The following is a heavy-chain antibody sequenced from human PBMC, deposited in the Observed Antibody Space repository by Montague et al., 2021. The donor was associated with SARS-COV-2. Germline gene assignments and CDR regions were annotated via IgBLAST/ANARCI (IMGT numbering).Heavy chain of an antibody. J-gene: IGHJ6*02. CDR1: GGSISNYY. V-gene: IGHV4-4*07. Sequence: SETLSLTCTVSGGSISNYYWSWIRQPAGKGLGWMGRIYTSGNTNYNPSLTIRVTITVDTSTDQFSLKLNSVSAADTDMYYCARDGSLRVEFFIGPRHYYYGMDVWGQGTTVTVSS. D-gene: IGHD2-15*01. CDR2: IYTSGNT. CDR3: ARDGSLRVEFFIGPRHYYYGMDV.